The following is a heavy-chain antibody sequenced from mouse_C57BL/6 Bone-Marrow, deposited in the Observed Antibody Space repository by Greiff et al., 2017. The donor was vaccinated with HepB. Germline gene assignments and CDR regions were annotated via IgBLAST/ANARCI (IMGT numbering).Heavy chain of an antibody. CDR1: GYTFTSYW. D-gene: IGHD2-4*01. Sequence: VKLQQPGAELVMPGASVKLSCKASGYTFTSYWMHWVKQRPGQGLEWIGEIDPSDSYTNYNQKFKGKSTLTVDKSSSTAYMQLSSLTSEDSAVYYCARLDYEDYWGQGTTLTVSS. CDR3: ARLDYEDY. CDR2: IDPSDSYT. J-gene: IGHJ2*01. V-gene: IGHV1-69*01.